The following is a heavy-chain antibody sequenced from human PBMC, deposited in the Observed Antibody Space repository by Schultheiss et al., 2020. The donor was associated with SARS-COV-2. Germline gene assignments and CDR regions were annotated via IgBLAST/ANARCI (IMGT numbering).Heavy chain of an antibody. V-gene: IGHV3-33*08. CDR2: IWYDGSNK. CDR3: ARGGIYGDYGGYYYYGMDV. CDR1: GFTFSSYG. D-gene: IGHD4-17*01. Sequence: GGSLRLSCAASGFTFSSYGMHWVRQAPGKGLEWVAVIWYDGSNKYYADSVKGRFTISRDNSKNTLYLQMNSLRAGDTAVYYCARGGIYGDYGGYYYYGMDVWGQGTTVTVSS. J-gene: IGHJ6*02.